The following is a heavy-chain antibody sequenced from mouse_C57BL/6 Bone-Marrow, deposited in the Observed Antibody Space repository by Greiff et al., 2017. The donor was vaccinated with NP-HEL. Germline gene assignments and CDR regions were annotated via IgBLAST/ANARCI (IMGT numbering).Heavy chain of an antibody. D-gene: IGHD2-1*01. J-gene: IGHJ1*03. CDR2: GQGLEWIG. CDR1: YTFSRRVH. CDR3: SEDSAVYYCAWGGKGEYFDV. V-gene: IGHV1-87*01. Sequence: QVQLQQSGPELARPWASVKISCQAFYTFSRRVHFAIRDTNYWMQRVKQRPGQGLEWIGAIYPGNGDTSYNQKFKGKATLTADKSSSTAYMPLSSLTSEDSAVYYCAWGGKGEYFDVWGTGTTVTVSS.